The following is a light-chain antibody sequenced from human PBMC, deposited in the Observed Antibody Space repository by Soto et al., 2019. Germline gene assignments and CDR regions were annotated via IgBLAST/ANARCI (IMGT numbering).Light chain of an antibody. CDR2: GAS. V-gene: IGKV3-15*01. CDR3: QQYNNWPPWT. J-gene: IGKJ1*01. Sequence: EIVMTQCPATVSVSPGERATLSCRASQSVSSNLAWYQQKPGHAPRLLMYGASTRATGIPARFSGSGSGTEFTLTISSLQSEDFAVYYCQQYNNWPPWTFGQGTKVEIK. CDR1: QSVSSN.